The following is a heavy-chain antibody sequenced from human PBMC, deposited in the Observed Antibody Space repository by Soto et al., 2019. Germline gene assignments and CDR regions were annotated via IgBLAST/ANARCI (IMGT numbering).Heavy chain of an antibody. Sequence: GASVKVSCKASGYPFSDNQIHWLRRAPGQGLEWMGRINPKSDDTNYAQKFQGRVTMTRDTSIETAYLELTGLTSDDTATYYCARKHSLDYIRWGLDPWGQGTLVTVSS. CDR1: GYPFSDNQ. V-gene: IGHV1-2*02. CDR2: INPKSDDT. J-gene: IGHJ5*02. CDR3: ARKHSLDYIRWGLDP. D-gene: IGHD4-4*01.